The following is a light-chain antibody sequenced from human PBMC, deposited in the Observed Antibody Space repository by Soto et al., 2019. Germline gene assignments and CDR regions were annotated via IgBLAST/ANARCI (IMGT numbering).Light chain of an antibody. CDR2: EVT. Sequence: QSVLTQPPSASGSPGQSVTISCIGTASDIGRYNYVSWYQHHPGKAPKLIIYEVTKWPSGVPDRFSGSKSGNTASLTVSGLQADDEADYYCNSYVGSNNYVFGTGTKVTV. CDR3: NSYVGSNNYV. CDR1: ASDIGRYNY. J-gene: IGLJ1*01. V-gene: IGLV2-8*01.